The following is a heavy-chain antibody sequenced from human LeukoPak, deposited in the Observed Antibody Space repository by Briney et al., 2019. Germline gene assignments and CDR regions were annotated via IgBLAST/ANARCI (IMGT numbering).Heavy chain of an antibody. Sequence: SETLSLTCTVSGGSISSYYWSWIRQPPGKGLEWIGYIYYSGSTNYNPSLKSRVTISVDTSKNQFSLKPSSATAADTAVYYCARDLGYNWFDPWGQGTLVTVSS. CDR1: GGSISSYY. J-gene: IGHJ5*02. CDR3: ARDLGYNWFDP. CDR2: IYYSGST. V-gene: IGHV4-59*01.